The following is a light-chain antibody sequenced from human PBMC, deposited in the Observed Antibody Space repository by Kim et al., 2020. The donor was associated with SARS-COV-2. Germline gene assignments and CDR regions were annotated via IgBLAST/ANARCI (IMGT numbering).Light chain of an antibody. CDR2: GAS. CDR3: QQYGSSPLT. Sequence: EIVLTQSPGTLSLSPGERATLSCRASQSVSSSYLAWYQQKPGQAPSLLIYGASSWSTGIPDRFSGSGSGTDFTLTISRLEPEDFAVYYCQQYGSSPLTFGGGTKLEI. J-gene: IGKJ4*01. V-gene: IGKV3-20*01. CDR1: QSVSSSY.